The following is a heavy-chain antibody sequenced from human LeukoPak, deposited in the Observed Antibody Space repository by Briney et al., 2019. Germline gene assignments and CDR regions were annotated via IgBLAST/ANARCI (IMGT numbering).Heavy chain of an antibody. CDR1: GYTFTGYY. CDR3: ARGYMVRGGFDI. J-gene: IGHJ3*02. D-gene: IGHD3-10*01. Sequence: GASVKVSCKASGYTFTGYYMHWVRQAPGQGLEWMGWINPNSGGTNYAQKFQGRVTMTRDTSISTAYMELSSLRSEDTAVYYCARGYMVRGGFDIWGQGTMVTVSS. CDR2: INPNSGGT. V-gene: IGHV1-2*02.